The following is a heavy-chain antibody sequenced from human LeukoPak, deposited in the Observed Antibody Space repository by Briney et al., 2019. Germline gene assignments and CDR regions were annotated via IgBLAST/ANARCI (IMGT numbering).Heavy chain of an antibody. CDR2: IKQDGSEK. J-gene: IGHJ4*02. CDR1: GFTFSSYW. D-gene: IGHD6-19*01. CDR3: GKDLLAMAGTIGS. V-gene: IGHV3-7*03. Sequence: AGGSLRLSCAASGFTFSSYWMSWVRQAPGKGLEWVANIKQDGSEKYYVDSVKGRFTISRDNAKNSLFLQMNSLRPEDTALYYCGKDLLAMAGTIGSWGQGTLVTVSS.